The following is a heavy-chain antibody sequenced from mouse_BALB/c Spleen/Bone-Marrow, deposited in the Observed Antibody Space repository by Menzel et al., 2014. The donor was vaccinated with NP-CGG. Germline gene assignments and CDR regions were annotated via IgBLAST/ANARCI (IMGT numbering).Heavy chain of an antibody. J-gene: IGHJ2*01. CDR1: GYSFTDYF. CDR3: GRWAN. CDR2: INPYSGVT. Sequence: VQLQQSGPELVKPGASVKISCKASGYSFTDYFTNWVKQSHGKSLEWIGRINPYSGVTFYNQNFKGKATLTVDKSSSTAHMELLSLTSEDSAVYYCGRWANWGQGTTLTVSS. V-gene: IGHV1-37*01.